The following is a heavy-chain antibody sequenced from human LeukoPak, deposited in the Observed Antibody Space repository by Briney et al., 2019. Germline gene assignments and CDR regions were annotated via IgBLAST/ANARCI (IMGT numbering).Heavy chain of an antibody. J-gene: IGHJ5*01. CDR2: ISTYNGNT. V-gene: IGHV1-18*01. CDR1: GYSFTIYN. CDR3: AKLTGYTNSWYDS. Sequence: GASGKVSCKASGYSFTIYNINWVRQAPGQGLEWIGWISTYNGNTNYAQKLQGRGTMTTETSSSTAYMELWGLTSDDTAMYYCAKLTGYTNSWYDSWGQGTLVIVSS. D-gene: IGHD6-13*01.